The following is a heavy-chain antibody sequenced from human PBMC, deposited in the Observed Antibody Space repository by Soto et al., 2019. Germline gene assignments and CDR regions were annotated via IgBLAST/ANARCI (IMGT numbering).Heavy chain of an antibody. CDR1: GGTFSSYA. V-gene: IGHV1-69*06. J-gene: IGHJ6*02. D-gene: IGHD2-2*01. CDR2: IIPIFGTA. Sequence: GASVKVSCKASGGTFSSYAISWVRQAPGQGLEWMGGIIPIFGTANYAQKFQGRVTITADKSTSTAYMELSSLRSEDTAVYYCARDSLWGVPAARLDYYYYGMDVWGQGTTVTVS. CDR3: ARDSLWGVPAARLDYYYYGMDV.